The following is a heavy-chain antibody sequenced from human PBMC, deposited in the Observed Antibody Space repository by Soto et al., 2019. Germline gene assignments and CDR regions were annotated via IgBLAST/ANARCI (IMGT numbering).Heavy chain of an antibody. D-gene: IGHD4-4*01. CDR1: GGSISSGGYY. J-gene: IGHJ5*02. Sequence: PSETLSLTCTVSGGSISSGGYYWSWIRQHPGKGLEWIGYIYYSGSTYYNPSLKSRVTISVDTSKNQFSLKLSSVTAADTAVYYCARDTKSVGYSNPSNWFDPWGQGTLVTVSS. CDR2: IYYSGST. CDR3: ARDTKSVGYSNPSNWFDP. V-gene: IGHV4-31*03.